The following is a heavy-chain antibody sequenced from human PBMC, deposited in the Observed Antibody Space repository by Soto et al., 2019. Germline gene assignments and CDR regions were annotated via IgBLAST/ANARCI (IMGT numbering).Heavy chain of an antibody. CDR2: ISAYNGNT. Sequence: ASVKVSCKASGYTFTSYGISWVRQAPGQGLEWMGWISAYNGNTNYAQKLQGRVTMTTDTSTSTAYMELRSLRSDDTAVYYCARRLGYDSSGYFNWFDPWGQGTLVTVSS. D-gene: IGHD3-22*01. CDR3: ARRLGYDSSGYFNWFDP. V-gene: IGHV1-18*01. CDR1: GYTFTSYG. J-gene: IGHJ5*02.